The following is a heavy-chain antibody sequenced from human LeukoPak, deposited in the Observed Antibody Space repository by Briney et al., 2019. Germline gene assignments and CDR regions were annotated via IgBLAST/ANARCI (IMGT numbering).Heavy chain of an antibody. CDR1: GFTFSNYW. CDR3: ATSDYDSRCYFDF. Sequence: PGGSLRLSCAASGFTFSNYWMHWVRQAPGKGLVWVSRINSDGSITDYADSVKGRFTMSRDNAKNTLYLQVNTLRAEDTAVYYCATSDYDSRCYFDFWGQGTLVTVSS. J-gene: IGHJ4*02. CDR2: INSDGSIT. D-gene: IGHD3-3*01. V-gene: IGHV3-74*01.